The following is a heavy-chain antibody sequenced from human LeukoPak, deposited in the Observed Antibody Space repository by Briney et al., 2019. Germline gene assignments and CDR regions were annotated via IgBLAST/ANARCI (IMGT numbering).Heavy chain of an antibody. D-gene: IGHD3-22*01. CDR3: ARVPEGVVVIPNYYFDY. CDR2: IIPIFGTA. V-gene: IGHV1-69*05. CDR1: RGTFSSYA. J-gene: IGHJ4*02. Sequence: ASVKVSCKASRGTFSSYAISWVRQAPGQGLEWMGRIIPIFGTANYAQKFQGRVTITTDESTSTAYMELSSLRSEDTAVYYCARVPEGVVVIPNYYFDYWGQGTLVTVSS.